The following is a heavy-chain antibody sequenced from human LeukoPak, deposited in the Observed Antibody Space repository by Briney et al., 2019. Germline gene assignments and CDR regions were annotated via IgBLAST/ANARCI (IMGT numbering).Heavy chain of an antibody. V-gene: IGHV1-18*01. J-gene: IGHJ6*03. Sequence: GASVKVSCKASGYTFTSYGISWVRQAPGQGLEWMGWISAYNGNTNYAQKLQGRVTMTTDTSTSTAYMELRSLRSDDTAVYYCANWVSRGGYYHYYMDVWGKGTTVTVSS. CDR2: ISAYNGNT. CDR3: ANWVSRGGYYHYYMDV. D-gene: IGHD3-16*01. CDR1: GYTFTSYG.